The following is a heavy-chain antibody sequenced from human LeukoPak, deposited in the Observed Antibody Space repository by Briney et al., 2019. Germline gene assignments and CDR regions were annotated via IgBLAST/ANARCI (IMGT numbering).Heavy chain of an antibody. CDR2: ISGDEIWT. CDR3: AREYNSGPKQTDAFDI. V-gene: IGHV3-74*01. D-gene: IGHD3-22*01. J-gene: IGHJ3*02. Sequence: GRSLRLSCAASGFTLSNHWMHWVRQAPGKGLVWVSRISGDEIWTSYADSVKGRFLISGDNAKDTLYLQMNSLRTEDTAVYYCAREYNSGPKQTDAFDIWGQGTMVTVSS. CDR1: GFTLSNHW.